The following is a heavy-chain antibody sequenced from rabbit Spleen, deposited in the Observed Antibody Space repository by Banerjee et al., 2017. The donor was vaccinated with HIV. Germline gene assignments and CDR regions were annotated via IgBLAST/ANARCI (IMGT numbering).Heavy chain of an antibody. V-gene: IGHV1S45*01. CDR3: ARDAAGREDFNL. J-gene: IGHJ4*01. Sequence: QEQLEESGGDLVKPGASLTLTCKASGLDFSSFYWMCWVRQAPGKGLEWIACIDVTKYGTTYYASWAKGRFTISKTSSTTVTLQMTSLTAADTATYFCARDAAGREDFNLWGPGTLVTVS. CDR1: GLDFSSFYW. CDR2: IDVTKYGTT. D-gene: IGHD4-2*01.